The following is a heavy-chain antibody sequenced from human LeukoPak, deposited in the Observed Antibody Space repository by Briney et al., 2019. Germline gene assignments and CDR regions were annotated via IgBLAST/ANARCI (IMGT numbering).Heavy chain of an antibody. V-gene: IGHV3-23*01. Sequence: SGGSLRLSCAASGFTFSSYAMSWVRQAPGKGLEWVSAISGSGGSTYYADSVKGRFTISRDNSKNTLYLQMNSLRAEDTAVYYCAKWVAVATHAFDIWGQGTMVTASS. J-gene: IGHJ3*02. CDR2: ISGSGGST. CDR3: AKWVAVATHAFDI. D-gene: IGHD6-19*01. CDR1: GFTFSSYA.